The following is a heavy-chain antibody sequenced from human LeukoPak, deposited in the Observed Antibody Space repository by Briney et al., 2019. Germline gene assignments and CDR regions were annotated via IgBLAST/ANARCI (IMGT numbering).Heavy chain of an antibody. CDR3: ARGGRSGWYLARYCFDY. J-gene: IGHJ4*02. D-gene: IGHD6-19*01. V-gene: IGHV4-34*01. Sequence: PSETLSLTCAVYGGSFSGYYWSWIRQPPGKGLEWIGEINHSGSTNYNPSLKSRVTISVDTSKNQFSLKLSSVTAADTAVYYCARGGRSGWYLARYCFDYWGQGTLVTVSS. CDR1: GGSFSGYY. CDR2: INHSGST.